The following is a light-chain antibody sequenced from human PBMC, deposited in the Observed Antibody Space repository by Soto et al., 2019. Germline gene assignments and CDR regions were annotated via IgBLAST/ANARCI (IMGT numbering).Light chain of an antibody. CDR1: QSISNY. CDR3: QHYETYPWT. V-gene: IGKV1-8*01. J-gene: IGKJ1*01. CDR2: GAS. Sequence: AIRMTQSPSSLSASTGDRVNVTCRASQSISNYLAWYQQRPGEPPKLLIYGASTLQSGVPSRFSGSGYGTDFTLSISCLQSDDFATYFCQHYETYPWTFGQGTKIEIK.